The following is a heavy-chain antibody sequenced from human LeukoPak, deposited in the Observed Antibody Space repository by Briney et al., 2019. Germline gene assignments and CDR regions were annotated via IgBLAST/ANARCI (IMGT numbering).Heavy chain of an antibody. CDR2: ISTNGDRT. CDR1: GFTFSNYA. Sequence: GGSLRLSCAASGFTFSNYAIHWVRQAPGQGLEYVSAISTNGDRTYYANSVKGRFTISRDNSKNTLYLQMGSLRAEDMAVYYCVRGYCCSASCSWNDAFDIWGQGTVVTVSS. CDR3: VRGYCCSASCSWNDAFDI. V-gene: IGHV3-64*01. D-gene: IGHD2-2*01. J-gene: IGHJ3*02.